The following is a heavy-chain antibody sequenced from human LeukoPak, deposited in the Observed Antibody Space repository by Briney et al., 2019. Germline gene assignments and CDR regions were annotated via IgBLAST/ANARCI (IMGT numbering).Heavy chain of an antibody. CDR1: GYSFTSFG. J-gene: IGHJ6*03. Sequence: ASVKVSCKASGYSFTSFGMTWVRQGPGQGLEWMGWISAYQGNTNYAQKLQGRVTMTTDTSTSTAYMELRSLSSDDTAVYYCARSVAAAVFRYYYYMDVWGEGTTVTVSS. CDR2: ISAYQGNT. V-gene: IGHV1-18*01. D-gene: IGHD6-25*01. CDR3: ARSVAAAVFRYYYYMDV.